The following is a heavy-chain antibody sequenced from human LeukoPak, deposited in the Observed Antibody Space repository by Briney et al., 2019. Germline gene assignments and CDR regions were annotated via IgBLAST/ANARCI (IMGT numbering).Heavy chain of an antibody. J-gene: IGHJ4*02. CDR1: VFTFSSYG. Sequence: GRSLRLSCAASVFTFSSYGMHWVRQAPGKGLEGVAVISYDGGNKYYADSVKGRFTISRDNSKNTLYLQMTGLRAEDTAVYYCAKEATYYYDSSGYYYIDYFDYWGQGTLVTVSS. CDR3: AKEATYYYDSSGYYYIDYFDY. D-gene: IGHD3-22*01. CDR2: ISYDGGNK. V-gene: IGHV3-30*18.